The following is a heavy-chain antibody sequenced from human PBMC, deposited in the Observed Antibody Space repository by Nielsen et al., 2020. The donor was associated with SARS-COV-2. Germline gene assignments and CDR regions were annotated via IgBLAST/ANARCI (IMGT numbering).Heavy chain of an antibody. Sequence: ASVKVSCKASDYSFTTFGIHWVRQTPGQGLEWMGWISTHNGHTAYAQNLRGRVTMTTDTSTSTAYVELRSLSSDDTAVYYCARGGDTSLVPYFNGLDVWGQGTTVTVSS. V-gene: IGHV1-18*01. CDR2: ISTHNGHT. CDR3: ARGGDTSLVPYFNGLDV. D-gene: IGHD5-18*01. CDR1: DYSFTTFG. J-gene: IGHJ6*02.